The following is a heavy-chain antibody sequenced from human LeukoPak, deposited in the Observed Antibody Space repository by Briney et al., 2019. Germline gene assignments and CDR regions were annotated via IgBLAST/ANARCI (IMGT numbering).Heavy chain of an antibody. CDR1: GFPFTSYA. CDR3: ARGAKTYYYDSSGYYEWTSRRPPPYFQH. J-gene: IGHJ1*01. V-gene: IGHV1-3*01. D-gene: IGHD3-22*01. Sequence: ASVKVSCKASGFPFTSYAIHWVRQAPGQRLEWMGWVNADNSNTKYSQEFQGRVTMTTDTSTSTAYMELRSLRSDDTAVYYCARGAKTYYYDSSGYYEWTSRRPPPYFQHWGQGTLVTVSS. CDR2: VNADNSNT.